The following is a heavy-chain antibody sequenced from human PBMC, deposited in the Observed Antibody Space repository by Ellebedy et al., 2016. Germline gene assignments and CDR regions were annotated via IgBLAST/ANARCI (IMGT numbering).Heavy chain of an antibody. Sequence: ASVKVSCKASGYTFTDYYMHWVRQAPGQGLEWMGWINPNSGGTNYAQKFQGRVTMTRDTSISTAYMELSRLRSDDTAVYYCAGDSRGITALGTSLHYWGQGTLVIVSS. CDR1: GYTFTDYY. D-gene: IGHD6-13*01. CDR2: INPNSGGT. CDR3: AGDSRGITALGTSLHY. J-gene: IGHJ4*02. V-gene: IGHV1-2*02.